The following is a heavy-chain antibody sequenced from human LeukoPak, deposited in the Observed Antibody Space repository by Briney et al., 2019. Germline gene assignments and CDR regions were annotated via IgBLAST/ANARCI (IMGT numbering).Heavy chain of an antibody. CDR3: AKKNDYVYFDY. V-gene: IGHV3-23*01. CDR2: ISGGGGTK. J-gene: IGHJ4*02. CDR1: GFTFKNNV. D-gene: IGHD4-17*01. Sequence: GGSLRLSCAASGFTFKNNVMSWVRQAPGKGLEWVSAISGGGGTKYYADSVKGRFTISRDNSKNTLYLQMNSLRAEDTAVYYCAKKNDYVYFDYWGQGTLVTVPS.